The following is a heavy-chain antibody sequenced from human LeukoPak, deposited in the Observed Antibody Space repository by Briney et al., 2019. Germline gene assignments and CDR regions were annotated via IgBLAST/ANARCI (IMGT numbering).Heavy chain of an antibody. J-gene: IGHJ1*01. CDR3: ARYGYGSGSYYPAGYFQH. D-gene: IGHD3-10*01. V-gene: IGHV4-34*01. CDR2: INHSGST. CDR1: GGSFSGYY. Sequence: SETLSLTCAVYGGSFSGYYWSWIRQPPGKGLEWIGEINHSGSTNYNPSLKSRVTTSVDTSKNQFSLKLSSVTAADTAVYYCARYGYGSGSYYPAGYFQHWGQGTLVTVSS.